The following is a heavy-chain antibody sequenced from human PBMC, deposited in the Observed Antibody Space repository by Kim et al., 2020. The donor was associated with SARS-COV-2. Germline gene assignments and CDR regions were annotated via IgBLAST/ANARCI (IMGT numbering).Heavy chain of an antibody. CDR3: ARDGLHYDILTGYYLSYYSSGMDV. J-gene: IGHJ6*02. D-gene: IGHD3-9*01. Sequence: GGSLRLSCAASGFTFSSYWMSWVRQAPGKGLEGVANIKQDGSEKNYVDSVKGRITISRDNAKNSLYLQMNSLRAEDTAVYYCARDGLHYDILTGYYLSYYSSGMDVWGQGTTVTVSS. CDR2: IKQDGSEK. CDR1: GFTFSSYW. V-gene: IGHV3-7*03.